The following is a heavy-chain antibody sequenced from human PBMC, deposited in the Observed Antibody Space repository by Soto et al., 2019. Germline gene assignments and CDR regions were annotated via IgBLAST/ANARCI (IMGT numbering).Heavy chain of an antibody. CDR3: ARARASNWFDP. Sequence: QVQLQESGPGLVKPSETLSLTCTVSGGSISSYYWSWIRQPPGKGLEWIGYIYYSGSTNYNPSLKSRVTISVDTSKNQFSLKLSSVTAADTAVYYGARARASNWFDPWGQGTLVTVSS. CDR2: IYYSGST. J-gene: IGHJ5*02. CDR1: GGSISSYY. V-gene: IGHV4-59*01.